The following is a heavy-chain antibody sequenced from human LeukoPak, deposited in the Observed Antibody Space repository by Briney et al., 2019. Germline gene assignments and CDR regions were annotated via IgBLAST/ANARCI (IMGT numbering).Heavy chain of an antibody. CDR2: IYYSGST. D-gene: IGHD7-27*01. J-gene: IGHJ4*02. V-gene: IGHV4-59*01. Sequence: PSETLSLTGTGSGGSTSRYYWSWIRQPPGKGLEGIGYIYYSGSTNYNPSLKSRVTISVDTSKNQFSLKLSSVTAADTAVYYCARRGWGFDYWGQGTLVTVSS. CDR3: ARRGWGFDY. CDR1: GGSTSRYY.